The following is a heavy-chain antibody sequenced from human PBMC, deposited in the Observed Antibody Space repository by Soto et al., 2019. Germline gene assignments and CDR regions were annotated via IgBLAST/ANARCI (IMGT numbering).Heavy chain of an antibody. CDR1: GFTFSSYA. V-gene: IGHV3-23*01. CDR2: ISGSGGST. CDR3: AMSPTSDSRYYYYGMDV. Sequence: GGSLRLSCAASGFTFSSYAMSWVRQAPGKGLEWVSAISGSGGSTYYADSVKGRFTISRDNSKNTLYLQMNSLRAEDTAVYYCAMSPTSDSRYYYYGMDVWGQGTTVTVSS. J-gene: IGHJ6*02.